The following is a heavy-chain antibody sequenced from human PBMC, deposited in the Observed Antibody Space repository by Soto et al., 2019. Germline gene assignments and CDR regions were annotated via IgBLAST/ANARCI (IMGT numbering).Heavy chain of an antibody. CDR3: ARGERAGSSRRDDY. Sequence: QVQLVQSGAEVKKPGSSVKVSCKASGGTFSSYTISWVRQAPGQGLEWMGRIIPILGIANYAQKFQGRVTITADKSTSTAYMERSSLRSEDTAVYYCARGERAGSSRRDDYWGQGTLVTVSS. D-gene: IGHD6-6*01. CDR1: GGTFSSYT. J-gene: IGHJ4*02. CDR2: IIPILGIA. V-gene: IGHV1-69*02.